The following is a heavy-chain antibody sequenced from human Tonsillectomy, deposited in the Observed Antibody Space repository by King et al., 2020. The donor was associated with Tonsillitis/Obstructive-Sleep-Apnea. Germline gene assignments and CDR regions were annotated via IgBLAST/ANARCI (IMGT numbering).Heavy chain of an antibody. CDR1: GFTFSSYW. Sequence: VQLVESGGGLVQPGGSLRLSCAASGFTFSSYWMHWVRQAPGKGLVWVSRINSDGSGTSYADSVKGRFTISRDNAKNTLYLQMNSLRAEETAVYYCARDLGGGSGGRNYYYYMDVWGKGTTVTVSS. CDR2: INSDGSGT. D-gene: IGHD3-10*01. CDR3: ARDLGGGSGGRNYYYYMDV. V-gene: IGHV3-74*01. J-gene: IGHJ6*03.